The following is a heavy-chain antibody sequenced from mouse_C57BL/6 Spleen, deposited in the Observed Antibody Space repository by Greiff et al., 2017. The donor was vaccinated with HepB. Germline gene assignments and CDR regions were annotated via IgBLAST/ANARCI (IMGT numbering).Heavy chain of an antibody. CDR2: SRNKANDYTT. V-gene: IGHV7-1*01. Sequence: EVKLMESGGGLVQSGRSLRLSCATSGFTFSDFYMEWVRQAPGKGLEWIAASRNKANDYTTEYSASVKGRFIVSRDTSQSILYLQMNALRAEDTAIYYCARSNYGRFDYWGQGTTLTVSS. CDR3: ARSNYGRFDY. CDR1: GFTFSDFY. J-gene: IGHJ2*01. D-gene: IGHD2-5*01.